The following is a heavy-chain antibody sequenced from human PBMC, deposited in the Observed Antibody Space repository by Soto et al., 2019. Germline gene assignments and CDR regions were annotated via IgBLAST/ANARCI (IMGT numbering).Heavy chain of an antibody. V-gene: IGHV4-31*02. J-gene: IGHJ6*02. Sequence: SETLSLTCTVSGGSISSGGYYWSWIRQHPGKGLEWIGYIYYSGSTYYNPSLKSRVTISVDTSKNQFSLKLSSVTAADTAVYYCARGLVRGGRTNHYGMDVWGQGTTVTV. D-gene: IGHD3-10*01. CDR2: IYYSGST. CDR1: GGSISSGGYY. CDR3: ARGLVRGGRTNHYGMDV.